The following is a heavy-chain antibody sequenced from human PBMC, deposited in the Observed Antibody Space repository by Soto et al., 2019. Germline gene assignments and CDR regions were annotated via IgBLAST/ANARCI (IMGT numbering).Heavy chain of an antibody. Sequence: GGSLRLSCVASGFTFRSHWMTWVRQAPGKGLEWVANIKQDSNEKYYVGSVRGRFTISRDNAKNSLYLQMDSLRAEDTAVYYCAKVQTYDSSGSDYWGQGTLVTAPQ. CDR3: AKVQTYDSSGSDY. V-gene: IGHV3-7*01. J-gene: IGHJ4*02. D-gene: IGHD3-22*01. CDR1: GFTFRSHW. CDR2: IKQDSNEK.